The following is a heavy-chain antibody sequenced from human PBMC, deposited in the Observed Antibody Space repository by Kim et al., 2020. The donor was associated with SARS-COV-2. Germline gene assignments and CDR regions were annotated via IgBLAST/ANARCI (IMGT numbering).Heavy chain of an antibody. CDR2: IYTSGST. Sequence: SETLSLTCTVSGGSISSGSYYWSWIRQPAGKGLEWIGRIYTSGSTNYNPSLKSRVTISVDTSKNQFSLKLSSVTAADTAVYYCARGRGGYCSSTSCYLLGVPKTYAFDIWGQGTMVTVSS. J-gene: IGHJ3*02. V-gene: IGHV4-61*02. CDR1: GGSISSGSYY. D-gene: IGHD2-2*01. CDR3: ARGRGGYCSSTSCYLLGVPKTYAFDI.